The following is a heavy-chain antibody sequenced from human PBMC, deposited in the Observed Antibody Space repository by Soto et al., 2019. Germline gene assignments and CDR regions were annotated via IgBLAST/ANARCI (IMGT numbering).Heavy chain of an antibody. V-gene: IGHV4-59*01. CDR1: GGSLSSYY. J-gene: IGHJ5*02. CDR3: SRGGAYSSPWSWFDP. CDR2: IYYSGNT. Sequence: SETLSLTCTVSGGSLSSYYWSWIRQPPGKRLEWIGYIYYSGNTYYNPSLKSRVTMSVDTSKNQFSLKLSSVTAADTAIYYCSRGGAYSSPWSWFDPWGQGTLVTV. D-gene: IGHD6-6*01.